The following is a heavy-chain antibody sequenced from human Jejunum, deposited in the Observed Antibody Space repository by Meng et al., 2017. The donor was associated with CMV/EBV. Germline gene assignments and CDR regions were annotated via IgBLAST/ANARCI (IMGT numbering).Heavy chain of an antibody. J-gene: IGHJ4*02. D-gene: IGHD3-22*01. CDR1: FSNYG. Sequence: FSNYGMNWVRQAPGKGVEWVANIKNDGSEKYYVNSVKGRFTISRDNAKNSLYLQMNSLRAEDTAVYYCARDMYYVSSGFFGREDYWGQGTLVTVSS. CDR2: IKNDGSEK. V-gene: IGHV3-7*01. CDR3: ARDMYYVSSGFFGREDY.